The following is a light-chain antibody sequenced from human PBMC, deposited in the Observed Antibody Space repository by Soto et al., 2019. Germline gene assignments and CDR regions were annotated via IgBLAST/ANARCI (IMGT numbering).Light chain of an antibody. V-gene: IGKV3-15*01. J-gene: IGKJ3*01. CDR3: QQYDNWPPLT. Sequence: EIVMTQSPVTLSVSPGERATLSCRASQSVGSHLAWYQQRPGQAPRLLIYGASYRATGIPPRFSGSGSGTDLTLTISSLQYEDFAVYYGQQYDNWPPLTFGHGTKVDIK. CDR2: GAS. CDR1: QSVGSH.